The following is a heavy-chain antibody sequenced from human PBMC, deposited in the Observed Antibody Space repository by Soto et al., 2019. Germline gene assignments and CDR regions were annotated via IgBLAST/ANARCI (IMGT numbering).Heavy chain of an antibody. V-gene: IGHV3-23*01. CDR3: AKDGSSGGSPQGMDV. CDR1: GFAFYITD. D-gene: IGHD6-19*01. Sequence: GGSLRLSCTGAGFAFYITDINWVRQAPGKGLEWVSAISASGGTTHYSDSVEGRFTISRDNSKNIVYLQMNNLRVDDTAVYYCAKDGSSGGSPQGMDVWGQGTTVTVSS. J-gene: IGHJ6*02. CDR2: ISASGGTT.